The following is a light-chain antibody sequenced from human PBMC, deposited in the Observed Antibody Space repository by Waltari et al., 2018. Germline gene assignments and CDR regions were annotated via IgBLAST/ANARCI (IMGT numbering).Light chain of an antibody. Sequence: QSALTQPASVSGSPGQSITISCTGTSSDVGFYNYVSWYQQHPGNAPQRIIYDVFERTSGVSHRFSGSKSGNTASLTIAGLQAEDEADYYCNSYTGSRSWVFGGGTKLTVL. J-gene: IGLJ3*02. V-gene: IGLV2-14*01. CDR3: NSYTGSRSWV. CDR1: SSDVGFYNY. CDR2: DVF.